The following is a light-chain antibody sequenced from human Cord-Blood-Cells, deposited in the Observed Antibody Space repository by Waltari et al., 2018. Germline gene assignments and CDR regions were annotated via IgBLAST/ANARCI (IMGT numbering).Light chain of an antibody. V-gene: IGLV2-11*01. J-gene: IGLJ2*01. Sequence: QSALTQPRPVSGSPGKSVTISCPGTHSDVGGYNYVSWYQQHPGKAPKLMIYDVSKRPSGVPDRFSGSKSGNTASLTISGLQAEDEADYYCCSYAGSYTLVFGGGTKLTVL. CDR1: HSDVGGYNY. CDR2: DVS. CDR3: CSYAGSYTLV.